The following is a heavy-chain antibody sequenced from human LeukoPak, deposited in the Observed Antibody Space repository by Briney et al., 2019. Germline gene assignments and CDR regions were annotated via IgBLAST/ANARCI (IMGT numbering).Heavy chain of an antibody. CDR3: ARGWNSDYFDY. CDR1: GFTFSAYS. D-gene: IGHD1-7*01. J-gene: IGHJ4*02. V-gene: IGHV3-48*04. Sequence: GESLRLSCATSGFTFSAYSLSWVRQAPGKGLEWVSHITRPGTTTYYAESVRGRFTISRDNAKNSLYLQMNSLRAEDTAVYYCARGWNSDYFDYWGQGTLVTVSS. CDR2: ITRPGTTT.